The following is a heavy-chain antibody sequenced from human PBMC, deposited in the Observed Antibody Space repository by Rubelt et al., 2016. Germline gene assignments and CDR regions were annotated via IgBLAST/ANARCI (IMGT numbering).Heavy chain of an antibody. D-gene: IGHD5-12*01. CDR2: INPNSGGT. Sequence: QVQLVQPGAEVKKPGASVKVSCKASGYTFTGYYMHWVRQAPGQGLEWMGWINPNSGGTNYAQKFQGRVTMTRDTYVRTAYMELSRLTSDDTAVYYCARGNSGYDYGLDYWGQGTLVTVSS. CDR3: ARGNSGYDYGLDY. V-gene: IGHV1-2*02. CDR1: GYTFTGYY. J-gene: IGHJ4*02.